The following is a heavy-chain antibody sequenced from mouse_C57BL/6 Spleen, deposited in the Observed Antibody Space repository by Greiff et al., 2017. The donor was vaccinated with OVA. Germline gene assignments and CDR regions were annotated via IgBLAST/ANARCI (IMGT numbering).Heavy chain of an antibody. CDR2: INPNNGGT. V-gene: IGHV1-26*01. Sequence: VQLQQSGPELVKPGASVKISCKASGYTFTDYYMNWVKQSHGKSLEWIGDINPNNGGTSYNQKFKGKATLTVAKSSSTAYMELRSLTSEDSAVYYCAKRQLRLRTWFAYWGQGTLVTVSA. CDR1: GYTFTDYY. J-gene: IGHJ3*01. D-gene: IGHD3-2*02. CDR3: AKRQLRLRTWFAY.